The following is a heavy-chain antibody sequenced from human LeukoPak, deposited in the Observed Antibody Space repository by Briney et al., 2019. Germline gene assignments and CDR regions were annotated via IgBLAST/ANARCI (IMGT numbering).Heavy chain of an antibody. CDR3: ARGAYYDSSGYYPYYSDY. J-gene: IGHJ4*02. D-gene: IGHD3-22*01. Sequence: PSETLSLTCTVSGGSISSSSYYWGWIRQPPGKGLEWIGSIYYSGSTYYNPSLKSRVTISVDTSKNQFSLKLSSVTAADTAVYYCARGAYYDSSGYYPYYSDYWGQGTLVTVSS. CDR2: IYYSGST. CDR1: GGSISSSSYY. V-gene: IGHV4-39*07.